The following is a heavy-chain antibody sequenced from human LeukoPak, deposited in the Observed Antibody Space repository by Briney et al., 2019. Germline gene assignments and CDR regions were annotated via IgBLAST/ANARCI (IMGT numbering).Heavy chain of an antibody. CDR2: IKSKTDGGTT. Sequence: GGSLRLSCAASGFTFSNAWMSWVRQAPGKGLEWVGRIKSKTDGGTTDYAAPVKGRFTISRDDSKNTLYLQMNSLRAEDTAVYYCAKDPSRGRGYSYGDFDYWGQGTLVTVSS. V-gene: IGHV3-15*01. D-gene: IGHD5-18*01. CDR1: GFTFSNAW. J-gene: IGHJ4*02. CDR3: AKDPSRGRGYSYGDFDY.